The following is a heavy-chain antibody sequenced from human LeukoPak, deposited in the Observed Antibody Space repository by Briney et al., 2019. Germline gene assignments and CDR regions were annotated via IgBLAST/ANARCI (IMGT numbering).Heavy chain of an antibody. CDR3: ARDRTGYRYYFDY. D-gene: IGHD3/OR15-3a*01. J-gene: IGHJ4*02. CDR1: GFTFSSYA. V-gene: IGHV3-48*04. Sequence: GGSLRLSCAASGFTFSSYAMSWVRQAPGKGLEWVSAISGSGSTIYYADSVKGRFTISRDNAKNSLYLQMNSLRAEDTAVYYCARDRTGYRYYFDYWGQGTLVTVSS. CDR2: ISGSGSTI.